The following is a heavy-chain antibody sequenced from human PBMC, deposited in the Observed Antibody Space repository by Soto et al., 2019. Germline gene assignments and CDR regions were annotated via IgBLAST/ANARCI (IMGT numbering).Heavy chain of an antibody. V-gene: IGHV1-2*04. CDR3: ARDLRSCSGGSCYLYYYYGMDV. D-gene: IGHD2-15*01. J-gene: IGHJ6*02. CDR1: GYTFTGYY. CDR2: INPNSGGT. Sequence: ASVKVSCKASGYTFTGYYMHWVRQAPGQGLEWMGWINPNSGGTNYAQKFRGWVTMTRDTSISTAYMELSRLRSDDTAVYYCARDLRSCSGGSCYLYYYYGMDVWGQGTTVTVSS.